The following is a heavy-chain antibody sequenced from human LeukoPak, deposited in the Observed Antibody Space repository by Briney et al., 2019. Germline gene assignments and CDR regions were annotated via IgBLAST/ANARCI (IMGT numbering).Heavy chain of an antibody. Sequence: SETLSLTCTVSGGSLSSYYGSWIRQPPGKGLEWIGYIYYSGSTNYNPSLKSRVTISVDTSKNQFSLKLSSVTAADTAVYYCARVINCSSTSCYPNYGMDVWGQGTTVTVSS. D-gene: IGHD2-2*01. J-gene: IGHJ6*02. CDR2: IYYSGST. CDR1: GGSLSSYY. V-gene: IGHV4-59*12. CDR3: ARVINCSSTSCYPNYGMDV.